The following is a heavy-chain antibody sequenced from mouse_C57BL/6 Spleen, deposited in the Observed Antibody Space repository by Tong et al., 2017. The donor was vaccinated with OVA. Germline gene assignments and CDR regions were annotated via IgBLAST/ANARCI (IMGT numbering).Heavy chain of an antibody. CDR2: ISSGGSYT. CDR1: GFTFSSYT. D-gene: IGHD4-1*01. V-gene: IGHV5-9-3*01. CDR3: ARNWDVRYFDY. Sequence: EVQLQESGGGLVKPGGSLKLSCAASGFTFSSYTMSWVRQTPEKRLEWVATISSGGSYTYYPDSVKGRFTISRDNAKNTRYLQMSSLRSEDTAMYYCARNWDVRYFDYWGQGTTLTVSS. J-gene: IGHJ2*01.